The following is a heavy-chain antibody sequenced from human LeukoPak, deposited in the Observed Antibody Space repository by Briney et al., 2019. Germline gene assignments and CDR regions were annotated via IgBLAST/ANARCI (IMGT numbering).Heavy chain of an antibody. Sequence: SETLSLTCTVSGYSISSGYYWGWIRQPPGKGLEWIGSIYHSGSTYYNPSLKSRVTISVDTSKNQFSLKLSSVTAADTAVYYCARKFHDCSSTSCYEAFDYWGQGTLVTVSS. CDR2: IYHSGST. CDR1: GYSISSGYY. V-gene: IGHV4-38-2*02. J-gene: IGHJ4*02. CDR3: ARKFHDCSSTSCYEAFDY. D-gene: IGHD2-2*01.